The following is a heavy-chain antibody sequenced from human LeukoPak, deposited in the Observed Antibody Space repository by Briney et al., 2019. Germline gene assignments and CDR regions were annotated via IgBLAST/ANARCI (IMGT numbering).Heavy chain of an antibody. CDR1: GFSFTSYT. CDR3: VRDKGSRYDFLGMYWFFDL. D-gene: IGHD3-3*01. J-gene: IGHJ2*01. V-gene: IGHV3-21*01. Sequence: NPGGSLRLSCAVSGFSFTSYTMSWVRQAPGKGLEWVSSISGTTASYIFYADSVKGRFTISRDNAENSLYLQMNSLRPEDTAVYYCVRDKGSRYDFLGMYWFFDLWGRGTLVAVSS. CDR2: ISGTTASYI.